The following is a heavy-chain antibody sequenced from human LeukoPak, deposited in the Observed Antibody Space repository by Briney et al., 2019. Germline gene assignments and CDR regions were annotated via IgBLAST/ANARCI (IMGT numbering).Heavy chain of an antibody. J-gene: IGHJ6*02. Sequence: GGSLRLSCAASGFTFSSYSMNWVRQAPGKGLEWVSSISSSSSYIYYADSVKGRFTISRDNSKNTLYLQMNSLRAEDTAVYYCARVSDRKGYYYFYYYYGMDVWGQGTTVTVSS. V-gene: IGHV3-21*01. CDR1: GFTFSSYS. CDR3: ARVSDRKGYYYFYYYYGMDV. D-gene: IGHD3-22*01. CDR2: ISSSSSYI.